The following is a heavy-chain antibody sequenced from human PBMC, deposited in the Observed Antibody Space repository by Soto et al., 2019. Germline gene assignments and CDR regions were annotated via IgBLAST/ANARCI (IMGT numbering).Heavy chain of an antibody. Sequence: GPGVKKPGASVKVSCKASGYTFTSFGITWVRQAPGQGLEWMGWISAYNGNTNYPQKVQGRVTMTTDTSTSTAYMELRSLRSDDTAVYYCARDKTVAGPRGPSRSYYDYYGMAVWGQGTTVTVSS. D-gene: IGHD6-19*01. CDR2: ISAYNGNT. CDR1: GYTFTSFG. J-gene: IGHJ6*01. V-gene: IGHV1-18*01. CDR3: ARDKTVAGPRGPSRSYYDYYGMAV.